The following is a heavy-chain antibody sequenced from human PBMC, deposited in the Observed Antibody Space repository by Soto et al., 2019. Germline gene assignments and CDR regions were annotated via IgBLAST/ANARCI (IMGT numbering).Heavy chain of an antibody. D-gene: IGHD3-16*01. Sequence: PSGTLSLTCTVSGGSIRSSSYYWGWIRQPPGKGLEWIGSIYYSGSTYYNPSLKSRVTISVDTSKNQFSLKLSSVTAADTAVYYCARSYVQYYYYGVDVWGQATRVTVS. V-gene: IGHV4-39*01. CDR3: ARSYVQYYYYGVDV. CDR1: GGSIRSSSYY. J-gene: IGHJ6*02. CDR2: IYYSGST.